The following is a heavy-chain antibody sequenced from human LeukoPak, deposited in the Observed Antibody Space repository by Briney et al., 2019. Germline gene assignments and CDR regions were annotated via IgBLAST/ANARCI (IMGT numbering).Heavy chain of an antibody. Sequence: SETLSLTCTVSGGSISSYCWSWIRQPPGKGLEWIGYIYYSGSTNYNPSLKSRVTISVDTSKNQFSLKLSSVTAADTAVYYCARVYVPKYSGYDYLPGGEIFFDYWGQGTLVTVSS. D-gene: IGHD5-12*01. CDR2: IYYSGST. V-gene: IGHV4-59*01. J-gene: IGHJ4*02. CDR1: GGSISSYC. CDR3: ARVYVPKYSGYDYLPGGEIFFDY.